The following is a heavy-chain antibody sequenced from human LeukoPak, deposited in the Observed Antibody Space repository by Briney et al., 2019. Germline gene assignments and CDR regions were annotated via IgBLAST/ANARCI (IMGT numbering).Heavy chain of an antibody. CDR1: GGTFSSYA. D-gene: IGHD5-18*01. V-gene: IGHV1-69*04. Sequence: ASVKVSCKASGGTFSSYAISWVRQAPGQGLEWMGRIIPILGIANYAQKFQGRVTITADKSTSTAYMELSSLRSEGTAVYYCARGVDTAMVEVYYFDYWGQGTLVTVSS. CDR3: ARGVDTAMVEVYYFDY. J-gene: IGHJ4*02. CDR2: IIPILGIA.